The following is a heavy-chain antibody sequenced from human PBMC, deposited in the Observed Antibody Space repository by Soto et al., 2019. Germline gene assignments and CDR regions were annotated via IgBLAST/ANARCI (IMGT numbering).Heavy chain of an antibody. CDR1: GFTFISYG. Sequence: LRLSCAASGFTFISYGMHWVRQAPGKGLEWVAVISYDGSNKYYADSVKGRFTISRDNSKNTLYLQMNSLRAEDTAVYYCAKGPLWFGEFGFDYWGQGTLVTVSS. D-gene: IGHD3-10*01. CDR3: AKGPLWFGEFGFDY. J-gene: IGHJ4*02. CDR2: ISYDGSNK. V-gene: IGHV3-30*18.